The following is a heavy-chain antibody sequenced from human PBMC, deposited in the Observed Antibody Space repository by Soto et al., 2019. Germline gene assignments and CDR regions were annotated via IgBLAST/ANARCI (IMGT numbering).Heavy chain of an antibody. D-gene: IGHD6-19*01. Sequence: QLQLQESGPGLVKPSETLSLTCTVSGGSISSSSYYWGWIRQPPGKGLEWIGSIYYSGSTYYNPSLKSRVTISVDTSKNQFSLKLSSVTAADTAVYYCARPTGIAVAGPGGYYGMDVWGQGTTVTVSS. V-gene: IGHV4-39*01. CDR2: IYYSGST. J-gene: IGHJ6*02. CDR3: ARPTGIAVAGPGGYYGMDV. CDR1: GGSISSSSYY.